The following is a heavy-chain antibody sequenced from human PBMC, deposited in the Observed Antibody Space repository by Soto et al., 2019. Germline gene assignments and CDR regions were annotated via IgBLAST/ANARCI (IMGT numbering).Heavy chain of an antibody. CDR1: GFTFNRYS. CDR3: ARASDYLTSTFDY. J-gene: IGHJ4*02. V-gene: IGHV3-21*01. Sequence: EVQLVESGGGLVKPGGSLRLACAASGFTFNRYSMNWVRQAPGKGLEWVSFISSTTNYIYYADSMKGRFTVSRDNAKNSVYLDMNSLRAEDTAVYDCARASDYLTSTFDYWGQGTLGTVSS. CDR2: ISSTTNYI. D-gene: IGHD4-17*01.